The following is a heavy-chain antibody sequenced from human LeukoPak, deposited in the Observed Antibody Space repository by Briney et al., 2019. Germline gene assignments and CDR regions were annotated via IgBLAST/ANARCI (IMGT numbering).Heavy chain of an antibody. J-gene: IGHJ4*02. CDR1: GFTVSSNY. CDR3: AKWSSSSRGIFDY. Sequence: GGSLRLSCAASGFTVSSNYMSWVRQAPGKGLEWVSVIYSGGSTYYADSVKGRFTISRDNSKNTLYLQMNSLRAEDTAVYYCAKWSSSSRGIFDYWGQGTLVTVSS. V-gene: IGHV3-53*01. D-gene: IGHD6-6*01. CDR2: IYSGGST.